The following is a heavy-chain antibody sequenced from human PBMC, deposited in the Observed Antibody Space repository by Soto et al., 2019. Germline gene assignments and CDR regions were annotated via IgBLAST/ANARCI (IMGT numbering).Heavy chain of an antibody. D-gene: IGHD2-15*01. Sequence: EVQLVESGGGLVQPGGSLRLSCVASGFTVSSTYMSWVRQAPGKGLEWVSVIYSGGSTYYADSVKGRFTISRDNSKNTLYLQMNSLRAEDTAVYYCAREIRYCSGGSCYSNPHDAFDIWGQGTMVTVSS. V-gene: IGHV3-66*01. J-gene: IGHJ3*02. CDR1: GFTVSSTY. CDR2: IYSGGST. CDR3: AREIRYCSGGSCYSNPHDAFDI.